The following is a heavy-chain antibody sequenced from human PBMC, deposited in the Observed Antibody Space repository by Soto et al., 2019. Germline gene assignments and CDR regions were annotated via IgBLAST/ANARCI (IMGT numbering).Heavy chain of an antibody. V-gene: IGHV4-4*07. CDR3: ARWARGYSYGFDY. Sequence: SETLSLTCTLSGGSISSDYWSCIRQPAGKGLGWIGRIYTSGSTYYNRSLKSRVTISVETSKNQCSLKLSSVTAADTAVYHCARWARGYSYGFDYWGQGTRVTVSS. CDR1: GGSISSDY. CDR2: IYTSGST. J-gene: IGHJ4*02. D-gene: IGHD5-18*01.